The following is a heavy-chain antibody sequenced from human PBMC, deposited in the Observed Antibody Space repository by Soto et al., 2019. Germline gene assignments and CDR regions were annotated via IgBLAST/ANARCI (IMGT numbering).Heavy chain of an antibody. CDR3: ASPSHVDTALTERGYYYYGMDV. J-gene: IGHJ6*02. V-gene: IGHV1-46*01. D-gene: IGHD5-18*01. Sequence: GSMKVSCKASGYTLPRYYIHWVRQAPGQGVEWVGIINPNGGSTNNEQKFQGRVTMTRDTSTSTVYMELSSLRSEDTAVYYCASPSHVDTALTERGYYYYGMDVWGQGTTVTVSS. CDR1: GYTLPRYY. CDR2: INPNGGST.